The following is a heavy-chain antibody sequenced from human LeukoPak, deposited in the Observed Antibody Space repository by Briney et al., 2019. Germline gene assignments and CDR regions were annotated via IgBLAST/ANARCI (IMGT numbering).Heavy chain of an antibody. J-gene: IGHJ4*02. Sequence: PGGSLRLSCAASGFTFDDYAMHWVRQAPGKGLEWVSGISWNSGSIGYADSVKGRFTISRDNAKNSLYLQMNSLRAEDTALYYCAKDILSDPGKYYFDYWGQGTLVTVSS. D-gene: IGHD1-14*01. CDR3: AKDILSDPGKYYFDY. CDR2: ISWNSGSI. V-gene: IGHV3-9*01. CDR1: GFTFDDYA.